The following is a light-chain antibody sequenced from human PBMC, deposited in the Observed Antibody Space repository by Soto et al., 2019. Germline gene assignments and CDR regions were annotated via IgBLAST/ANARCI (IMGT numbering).Light chain of an antibody. CDR1: SSDVGGYNS. CDR3: CSYAGTYTFV. CDR2: AVT. V-gene: IGLV2-11*01. J-gene: IGLJ1*01. Sequence: QSALTQPRSVSGSPGQSVTISCTGTSSDVGGYNSVSWYQQHPGKAPKLMIYAVTKRPSGVPARFSGSMSGNTASLTISGLQAEDEADYYCCSYAGTYTFVFGTGTKLTVL.